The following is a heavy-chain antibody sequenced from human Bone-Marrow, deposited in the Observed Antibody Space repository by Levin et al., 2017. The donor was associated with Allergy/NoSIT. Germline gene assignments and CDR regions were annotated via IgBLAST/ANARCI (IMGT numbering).Heavy chain of an antibody. CDR2: IKSKTDDGTA. V-gene: IGHV3-15*01. CDR1: GFTFSNTW. CDR3: TTYRSWADY. Sequence: GGSLRLSCTASGFTFSNTWMSWVRQAPGKGLEWVGRIKSKTDDGTADCASPVKGRFTLSRDDSENTLYLQMNSLKVEDTGVYYCTTYRSWADYWGQGTLVTVSS. J-gene: IGHJ4*02. D-gene: IGHD6-6*01.